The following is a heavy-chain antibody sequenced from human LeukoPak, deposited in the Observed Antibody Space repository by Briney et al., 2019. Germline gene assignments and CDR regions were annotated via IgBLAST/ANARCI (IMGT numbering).Heavy chain of an antibody. Sequence: GASVKVSCKAFGYTFTDHYVHWVRQAPGQGLEWMGGIIPIFGTANYAQKFQGRVTITADESTSTAYMELSSLRSEDTAVYYCARGLGYCSGGSCYGRYFDYWGQGTLVTVSS. V-gene: IGHV1-69*13. D-gene: IGHD2-15*01. J-gene: IGHJ4*02. CDR1: GYTFTDHY. CDR2: IIPIFGTA. CDR3: ARGLGYCSGGSCYGRYFDY.